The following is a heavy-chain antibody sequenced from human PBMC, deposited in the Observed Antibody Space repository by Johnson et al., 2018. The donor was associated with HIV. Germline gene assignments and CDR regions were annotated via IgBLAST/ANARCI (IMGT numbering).Heavy chain of an antibody. CDR2: ISSSGSTI. J-gene: IGHJ3*02. D-gene: IGHD2-2*01. CDR3: ARNGLIPAAKGVAFDI. V-gene: IGHV3-48*03. Sequence: VQLVESGGGVVQPGRSLRLSCAASGFTFSSYAMHWVRQAPGKGLEWVSYISSSGSTIYYADSVEGRFTISRDNAKNSLYLQMNSLRAEDTAVYYCARNGLIPAAKGVAFDIWGQGTTVTVSS. CDR1: GFTFSSYA.